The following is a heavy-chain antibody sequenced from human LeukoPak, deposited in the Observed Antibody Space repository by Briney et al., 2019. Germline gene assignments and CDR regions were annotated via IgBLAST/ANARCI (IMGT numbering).Heavy chain of an antibody. CDR2: IDSSNSPI. D-gene: IGHD2-15*01. Sequence: GGSLRLSCAASGLTFSTYNMNWVRQAPGKGLEWVSYIDSSNSPIYYADSVKGRFTISRDNGKNSLHLQMNSLRDEDTAVYYCARDRCSGGSCYFDYWGQGTLVTVSS. CDR1: GLTFSTYN. J-gene: IGHJ4*02. V-gene: IGHV3-48*02. CDR3: ARDRCSGGSCYFDY.